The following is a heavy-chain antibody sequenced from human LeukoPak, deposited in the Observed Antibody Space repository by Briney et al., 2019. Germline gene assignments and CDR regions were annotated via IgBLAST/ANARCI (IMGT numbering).Heavy chain of an antibody. CDR1: GFTFISYG. D-gene: IGHD5-18*01. CDR3: AKEYGYTYGEFDY. J-gene: IGHJ4*02. CDR2: IRYDGSNK. V-gene: IGHV3-30*02. Sequence: GGSLRLSCAASGFTFISYGMHWVRQAPGKGLEWVAFIRYDGSNKYYADSVKGRFTISRDNSQNTLYLQMNSLRSEDTAVYYCAKEYGYTYGEFDYWGQGTLVTVSS.